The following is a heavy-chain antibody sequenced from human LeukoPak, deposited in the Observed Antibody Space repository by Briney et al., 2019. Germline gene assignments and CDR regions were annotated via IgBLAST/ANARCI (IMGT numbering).Heavy chain of an antibody. CDR1: GFTFSSYA. CDR3: AKAYTVETTRAFDY. J-gene: IGHJ4*02. D-gene: IGHD1-26*01. Sequence: GGSLRLSCAASGFTFSSYAMDWVRQAPGKGLEWVSSVDGGGSGRTHYAESVKGRFTISRDNSKNTLNLQMNSLRAEDTAVYYCAKAYTVETTRAFDYWGQGTLVTVSS. V-gene: IGHV3-23*01. CDR2: VDGGGSGRT.